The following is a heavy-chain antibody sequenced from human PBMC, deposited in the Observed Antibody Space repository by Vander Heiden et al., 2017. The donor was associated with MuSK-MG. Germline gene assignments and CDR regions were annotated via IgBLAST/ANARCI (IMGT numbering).Heavy chain of an antibody. D-gene: IGHD3-22*01. CDR1: GGTFSSYA. CDR3: ASLVVVSEDYYYYYGMDV. J-gene: IGHJ6*02. V-gene: IGHV1-69*01. CDR2: IIPIFGTA. Sequence: QSGAEVKNPGSSVQVSCTASGGTFSSYAISWVRQAPGQGLEWMGGIIPIFGTANYAQKFQGRGTITADESTSTADMELSSLRSEDTAVYYCASLVVVSEDYYYYYGMDVWGQGTTVTVSS.